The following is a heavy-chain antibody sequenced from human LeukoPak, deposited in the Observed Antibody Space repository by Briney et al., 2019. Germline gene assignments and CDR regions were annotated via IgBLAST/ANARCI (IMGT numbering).Heavy chain of an antibody. Sequence: PGGSLRLSCAASGFMFSDYTMNWVRQTPGKGLEWVSSITSSSDYIYYADSVKGRFTISRDNGKNSLYVQMNSLRAEDTAVYYCANIRSIWGQGTMVTVSS. CDR1: GFMFSDYT. D-gene: IGHD3-3*01. CDR3: ANIRSI. CDR2: ITSSSDYI. J-gene: IGHJ3*02. V-gene: IGHV3-21*04.